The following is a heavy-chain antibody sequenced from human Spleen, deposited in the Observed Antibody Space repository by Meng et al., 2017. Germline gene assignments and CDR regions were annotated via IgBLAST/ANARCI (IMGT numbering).Heavy chain of an antibody. D-gene: IGHD2-21*01. V-gene: IGHV1-69*05. J-gene: IGHJ2*01. Sequence: QVQLVKSGAGGKTPGSSVKVSCKASAGTFSSYAFSWVRQAPGQGLEWMGGIIPNFDTVNYAQKFQGRVTITTDGSTSTAYMELSSLRSEDTAVYYCARVGGGVVVTESWFFDLWGRGTLVTVSS. CDR2: IIPNFDTV. CDR3: ARVGGGVVVTESWFFDL. CDR1: AGTFSSYA.